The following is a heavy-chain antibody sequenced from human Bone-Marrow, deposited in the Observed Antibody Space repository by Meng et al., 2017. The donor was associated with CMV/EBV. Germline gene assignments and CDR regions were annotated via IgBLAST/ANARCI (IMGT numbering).Heavy chain of an antibody. CDR3: ARGDAISGSDYYGLDV. Sequence: SETLSITCTVPGAAILSGNYYWSSIRQPPGKGLEWMGYVYFTGTSTYNPSLKSRVTISIDTSGNQFSLKVSSVTAADTAVYYCARGDAISGSDYYGLDVWGQGTTVTVSS. D-gene: IGHD1-26*01. J-gene: IGHJ6*02. CDR2: VYFTGTS. CDR1: GAAILSGNYY. V-gene: IGHV4-61*01.